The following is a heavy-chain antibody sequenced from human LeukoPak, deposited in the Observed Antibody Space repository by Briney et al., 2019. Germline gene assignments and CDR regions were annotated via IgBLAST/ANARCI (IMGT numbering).Heavy chain of an antibody. CDR1: GGSISSSSYY. J-gene: IGHJ4*02. CDR2: IYYSGST. V-gene: IGHV4-39*07. D-gene: IGHD6-6*01. CDR3: ARDETDSSSYDY. Sequence: SETLSLTCTVSGGSISSSSYYWGWIRQPPGKGLEWIGSIYYSGSTYYNPSLKSRVTISADTSKNQFSLKLSSVTAADTAVYYCARDETDSSSYDYWGQGTLVTVSS.